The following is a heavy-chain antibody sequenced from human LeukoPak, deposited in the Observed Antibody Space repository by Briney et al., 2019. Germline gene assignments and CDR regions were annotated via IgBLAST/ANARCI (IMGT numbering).Heavy chain of an antibody. CDR3: AKHGGNSYYYFDY. J-gene: IGHJ4*02. Sequence: PGGSLRLSCAASGFTFSSYAMHWVRQAPGKGLEWVSTISVNGDRTYFADSVKGRFTISRDNSKNTLYLQMNSLRVEDSAVYYCAKHGGNSYYYFDYWGQGTLVTVSS. CDR1: GFTFSSYA. CDR2: ISVNGDRT. V-gene: IGHV3-23*01. D-gene: IGHD4-23*01.